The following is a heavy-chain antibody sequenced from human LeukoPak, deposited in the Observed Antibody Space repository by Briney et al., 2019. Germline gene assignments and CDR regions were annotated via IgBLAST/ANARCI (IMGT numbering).Heavy chain of an antibody. Sequence: GGSLRLSCAASGFTVSNNYMNWVRQAPGKGLEWVSVIYKDGTTYYADSVKGRFTISRDTSKNTLDLQMNSLRAEDTALYYCARDPGSINGMDVWGQGTTVTVSS. V-gene: IGHV3-66*01. CDR3: ARDPGSINGMDV. CDR1: GFTVSNNY. J-gene: IGHJ6*02. CDR2: IYKDGTT. D-gene: IGHD2/OR15-2a*01.